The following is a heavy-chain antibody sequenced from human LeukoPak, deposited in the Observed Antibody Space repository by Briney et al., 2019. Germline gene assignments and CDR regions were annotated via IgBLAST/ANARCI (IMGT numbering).Heavy chain of an antibody. CDR2: MNPNSGNT. J-gene: IGHJ5*02. V-gene: IGHV1-8*01. CDR3: ARRRGYGFDP. D-gene: IGHD5-12*01. CDR1: GYTFTSYD. Sequence: ASVKVPCRPSGYTFTSYDINGVRPATGQGLEWMGWMNPNSGNTGYAQKFQGRVTMTRNTSISTAYMELSSLRSEDTAVYYCARRRGYGFDPWSQGTLVTVPS.